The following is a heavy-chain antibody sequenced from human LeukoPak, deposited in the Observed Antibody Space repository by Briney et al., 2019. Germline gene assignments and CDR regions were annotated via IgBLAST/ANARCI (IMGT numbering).Heavy chain of an antibody. J-gene: IGHJ4*02. Sequence: PGGSLRLSCAASGFTFSSYWMSWVRQAPGQGLEWMANIKQIGSEKYYVDSVKGRVTISRDNAKNSLYLQMNSLRAEDTAVYYCARGLDIVVVVAATTAIDYWGQGTLVTVSS. D-gene: IGHD2-15*01. CDR1: GFTFSSYW. CDR2: IKQIGSEK. CDR3: ARGLDIVVVVAATTAIDY. V-gene: IGHV3-7*03.